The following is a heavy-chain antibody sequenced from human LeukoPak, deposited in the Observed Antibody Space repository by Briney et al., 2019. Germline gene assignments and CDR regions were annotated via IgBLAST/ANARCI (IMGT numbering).Heavy chain of an antibody. Sequence: GESLKISRKGSGYSFTNYWIAWVRQMPGKGLEWMGIIYVSDSDTRYSPSFQGQVTISADKSISTAYLQWSSLKASDTAMYYCARGYFYFDYWGQGTLVTVSS. CDR1: GYSFTNYW. CDR2: IYVSDSDT. V-gene: IGHV5-51*01. J-gene: IGHJ4*02. D-gene: IGHD5-18*01. CDR3: ARGYFYFDY.